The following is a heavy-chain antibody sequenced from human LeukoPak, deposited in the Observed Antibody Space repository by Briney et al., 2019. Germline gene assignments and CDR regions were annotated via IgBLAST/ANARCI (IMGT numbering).Heavy chain of an antibody. CDR3: ARDRWFDY. V-gene: IGHV3-21*01. D-gene: IGHD5-24*01. Sequence: GGSLRLSCAASGFTFSSYSINWVRQAPGKGLEWISSISTSSSYIYYADSMKGRFAISRDNAKNSLYLQINSLRAEDTAVYYCARDRWFDYWGQGTLVTVSS. CDR1: GFTFSSYS. J-gene: IGHJ4*02. CDR2: ISTSSSYI.